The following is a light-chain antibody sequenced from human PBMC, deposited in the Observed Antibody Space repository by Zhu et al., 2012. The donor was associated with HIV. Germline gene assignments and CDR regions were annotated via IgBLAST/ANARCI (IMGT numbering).Light chain of an antibody. CDR2: GVS. CDR1: QSIDND. Sequence: EIVMTQSPATLSVSPGERATLSCTASQSIDNDLAWYQQKPGQAPRLLMYGVSTRANDIPDSFTGSGSGTDFTLTISSLQSEDFALYHCQQYNKWPPWTFGQGTKVEIK. J-gene: IGKJ1*01. CDR3: QQYNKWPPWT. V-gene: IGKV3-15*01.